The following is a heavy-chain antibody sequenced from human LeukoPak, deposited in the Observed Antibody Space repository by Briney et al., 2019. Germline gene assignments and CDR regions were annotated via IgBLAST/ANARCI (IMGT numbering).Heavy chain of an antibody. V-gene: IGHV1-69*13. D-gene: IGHD3-10*01. CDR2: IIPIFGTA. J-gene: IGHJ6*02. CDR3: ARVRWFGELSSTYYYGMDV. CDR1: GGTFSSYA. Sequence: SVKVSCKASGGTFSSYAISWVRQAPGQGLEWMGGIIPIFGTANYAQKFQGRVTITADESTSTAYMELSSLRSEDTAVYYCARVRWFGELSSTYYYGMDVWGQGTTVTVSS.